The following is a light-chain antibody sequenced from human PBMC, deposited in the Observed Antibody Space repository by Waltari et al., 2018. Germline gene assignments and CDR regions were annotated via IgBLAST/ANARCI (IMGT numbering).Light chain of an antibody. V-gene: IGKV3-20*01. CDR2: GAS. J-gene: IGKJ2*01. CDR1: ENVKRNS. CDR3: LQYGNSPGP. Sequence: ETVMMQSPGTLSLSPGERATLCCRASENVKRNSLAWYQQKPGQAPRLLIYGASSRATGIPDRFSGSGSGTDFTLTISRLEPEDIAVYYCLQYGNSPGPFGQGSKLQIK.